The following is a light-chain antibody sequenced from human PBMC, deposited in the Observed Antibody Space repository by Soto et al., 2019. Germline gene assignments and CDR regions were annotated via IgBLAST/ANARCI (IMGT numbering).Light chain of an antibody. CDR1: QSISSY. CDR2: AAS. Sequence: DIQMTQSPSSLSASVGDRVTITCRASQSISSYLNWYQQKPGKAPKLLIYAASSLQSGVPSRFSGSASGTDFTLTISSLQPEDFATYYCQQSYSTPPLTFGQGTRLEIK. J-gene: IGKJ5*01. CDR3: QQSYSTPPLT. V-gene: IGKV1-39*01.